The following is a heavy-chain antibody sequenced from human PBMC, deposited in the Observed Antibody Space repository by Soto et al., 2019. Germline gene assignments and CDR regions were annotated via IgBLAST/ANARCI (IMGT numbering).Heavy chain of an antibody. CDR2: ISAYNGNT. CDR3: ASDGAPGENYYYYRMDD. J-gene: IGHJ6*02. Sequence: QVQLVQSGAEVKKPGASVKVSCKASGYTFTSYGISWVRQAPGQGLEWMGWISAYNGNTNYAQKLQGRVTMTTDTSTSTAYMDLRSLNSDATALYYYASDGAPGENYYYYRMDDWGQQTTVTVSS. D-gene: IGHD3-16*01. CDR1: GYTFTSYG. V-gene: IGHV1-18*01.